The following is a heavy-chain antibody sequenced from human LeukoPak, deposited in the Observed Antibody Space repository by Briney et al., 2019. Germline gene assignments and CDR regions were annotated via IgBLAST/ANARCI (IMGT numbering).Heavy chain of an antibody. V-gene: IGHV3-23*01. D-gene: IGHD3-9*01. CDR2: ISGSAIST. CDR1: GFTFSSSA. CDR3: AKGDNNILTGYYNSFDS. J-gene: IGHJ4*02. Sequence: GGSLRLSCAASGFTFSSSAMSWVRQAPGKGLEWVSSISGSAISTYYADSVKGRFTISRDNSRNTLYLQMNSLRAEDTALFYCAKGDNNILTGYYNSFDSWGQGTLVTVSS.